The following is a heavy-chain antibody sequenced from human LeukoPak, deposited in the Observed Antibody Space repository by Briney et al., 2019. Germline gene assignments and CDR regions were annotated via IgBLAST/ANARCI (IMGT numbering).Heavy chain of an antibody. CDR2: IYSGGSI. D-gene: IGHD3-9*01. V-gene: IGHV3-66*01. CDR3: AGRRDILTGYCH. Sequence: GGSLRLSCAASGFTFRDYAMTWVRQAPGKGLEWVSVIYSGGSIYYADTVKGRFTISRDNSKNTLYLQMNSLRAEDTAVYYCAGRRDILTGYCHWGQGTLVTVSS. J-gene: IGHJ4*02. CDR1: GFTFRDYA.